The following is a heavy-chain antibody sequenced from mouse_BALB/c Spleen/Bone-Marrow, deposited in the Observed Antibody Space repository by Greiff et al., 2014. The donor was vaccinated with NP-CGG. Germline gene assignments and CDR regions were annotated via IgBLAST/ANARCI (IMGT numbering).Heavy chain of an antibody. D-gene: IGHD1-1*01. CDR1: GFTFSSYG. Sequence: EVQLVESGGDLVKPGGSLKLSCGASGFTFSSYGMSWVRQTPDKRLEWVATISSGGSYTYYPDSVKGRFTISRDNAKNTLYLQMSSLKSEDTAMYYCASTITTVVAEDAMDYWGQGTSVTVSS. V-gene: IGHV5-6*01. CDR2: ISSGGSYT. CDR3: ASTITTVVAEDAMDY. J-gene: IGHJ4*01.